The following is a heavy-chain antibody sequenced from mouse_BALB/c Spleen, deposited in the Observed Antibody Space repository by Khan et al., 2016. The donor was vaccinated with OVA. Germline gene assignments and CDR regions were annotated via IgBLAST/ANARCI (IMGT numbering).Heavy chain of an antibody. CDR2: INTETGAP. Sequence: QIQLVQSGPELKKPGETVKISCKTSGYTFTDYSMHWVKQAPGKGLKWMGCINTETGAPTYADDFKGRFAFSLETSASTAYLQINNLKNEDTATCSCAKYRYDYFDYWGQGTTLTVSS. V-gene: IGHV9-2-1*01. CDR1: GYTFTDYS. CDR3: AKYRYDYFDY. J-gene: IGHJ2*01. D-gene: IGHD2-14*01.